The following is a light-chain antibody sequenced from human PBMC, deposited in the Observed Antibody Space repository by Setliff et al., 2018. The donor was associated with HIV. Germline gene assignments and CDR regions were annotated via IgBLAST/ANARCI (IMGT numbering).Light chain of an antibody. J-gene: IGLJ2*01. CDR1: NIGAKI. CDR2: YDN. V-gene: IGLV3-21*04. CDR3: QVWDSGSDHPI. Sequence: SYELTQPPSVSLAPGKTAKISCGGYNIGAKIVHWYQQRPGQAPVLVMYYDNVRPSGIPDRFSGSNSGNTATLTISRVEAGDEADYYCQVWDSGSDHPIFGGGTKVTVL.